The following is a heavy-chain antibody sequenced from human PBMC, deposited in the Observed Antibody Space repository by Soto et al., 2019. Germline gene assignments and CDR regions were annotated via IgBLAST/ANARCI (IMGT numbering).Heavy chain of an antibody. D-gene: IGHD2-2*01. CDR2: IDPSDSYT. CDR3: ARHLVVVPAARNYYYGMDV. Sequence: PGESLKISCKGSGYSFTSYWISWVRQMPGKGLEWMGRIDPSDSYTNYSPSFQGHVTISADKSISTAYLQWSSLKASDTAMYYCARHLVVVPAARNYYYGMDVWGQGTTVTVSS. J-gene: IGHJ6*02. CDR1: GYSFTSYW. V-gene: IGHV5-10-1*01.